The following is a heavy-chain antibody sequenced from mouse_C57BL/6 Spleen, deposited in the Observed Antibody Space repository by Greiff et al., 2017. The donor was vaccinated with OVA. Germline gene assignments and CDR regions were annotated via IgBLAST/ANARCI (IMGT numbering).Heavy chain of an antibody. CDR3: ARDTNWAFAY. CDR2: ISDGGSYT. V-gene: IGHV5-4*01. Sequence: EVQLMESGGGLVKPGGSLKLSCAASGFTFSSYAMSWVRQTPEKRLEWVATISDGGSYTYYPDKVKGRFTISRDNAKNNLYLQMSHLKSEDTAMYYSARDTNWAFAYWGQGTLVTVSA. J-gene: IGHJ3*01. CDR1: GFTFSSYA. D-gene: IGHD4-1*01.